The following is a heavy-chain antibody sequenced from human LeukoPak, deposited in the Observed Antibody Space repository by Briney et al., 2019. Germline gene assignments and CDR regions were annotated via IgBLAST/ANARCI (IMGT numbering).Heavy chain of an antibody. Sequence: PGGSLRLSCAASAFTFSSYAVSWVRQAPGKGLEWVSAISGSGGSTYSVDSVKGRFTITRDNSKNTLYLQMNSLRAEDTAVYYCPKDLAVPAVCFDYWGQGTLVTVSS. J-gene: IGHJ4*02. V-gene: IGHV3-23*01. CDR3: PKDLAVPAVCFDY. CDR1: AFTFSSYA. CDR2: ISGSGGST. D-gene: IGHD2-2*01.